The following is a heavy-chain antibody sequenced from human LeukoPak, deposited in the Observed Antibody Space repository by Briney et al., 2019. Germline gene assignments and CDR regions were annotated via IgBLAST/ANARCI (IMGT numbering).Heavy chain of an antibody. CDR1: GFTVSSNY. Sequence: PGGSLRLSCAASGFTVSSNYMSWVRQAPGKGLEWVSVIYSGGSTYYADSVKGRFTISRDNSKNTLYLQMNSLRVEDTAVYYCAKYRNPDDYGDYVSFSPHAFDIWGQGTMVTVSS. CDR3: AKYRNPDDYGDYVSFSPHAFDI. D-gene: IGHD4-17*01. CDR2: IYSGGST. V-gene: IGHV3-53*05. J-gene: IGHJ3*02.